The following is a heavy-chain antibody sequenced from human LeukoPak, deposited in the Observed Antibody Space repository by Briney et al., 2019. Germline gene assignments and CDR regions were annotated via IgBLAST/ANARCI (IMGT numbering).Heavy chain of an antibody. CDR2: ISSSSSFI. J-gene: IGHJ4*02. CDR3: ARDYSSGWHFDY. D-gene: IGHD6-19*01. CDR1: GFTFSSYC. Sequence: PGGSLRLSCAASGFTFSSYCMNWVRQAPGKGLEWVSSISSSSSFIYYADSVKGRFTISRDNAKNSLYLQMNSLRAEDTAVYYCARDYSSGWHFDYWGQGTLVTVSS. V-gene: IGHV3-21*01.